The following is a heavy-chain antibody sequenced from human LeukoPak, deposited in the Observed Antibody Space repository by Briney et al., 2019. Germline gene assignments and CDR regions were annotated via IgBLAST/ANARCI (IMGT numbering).Heavy chain of an antibody. V-gene: IGHV4-4*02. Sequence: SETLSLTCAVVGGSINSNNWWSWVRQPPGKGLEWIGEIYHDGTTNYNPSLKSRVIFSVDKSKNQVSLKETSVTAADTAVYYCARDSGEYSSSWYERYYYGMDVWGQGTTVTVSS. CDR2: IYHDGTT. CDR3: ARDSGEYSSSWYERYYYGMDV. J-gene: IGHJ6*02. CDR1: GGSINSNNW. D-gene: IGHD6-13*01.